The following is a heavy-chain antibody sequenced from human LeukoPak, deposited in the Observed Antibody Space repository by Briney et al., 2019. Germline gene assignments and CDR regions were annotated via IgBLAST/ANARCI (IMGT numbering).Heavy chain of an antibody. Sequence: SETLSLTCAVYGGSFSGYYWSWIRQPPGKGLEWIGEINHSGSTNYNPSLKSRVTISVDTSKNQFSLKLSSVTAADTAVYYCARGRYSSPPHYYYYYMDVWGKGTTVTVSS. V-gene: IGHV4-34*01. CDR2: INHSGST. CDR1: GGSFSGYY. D-gene: IGHD5-18*01. CDR3: ARGRYSSPPHYYYYYMDV. J-gene: IGHJ6*03.